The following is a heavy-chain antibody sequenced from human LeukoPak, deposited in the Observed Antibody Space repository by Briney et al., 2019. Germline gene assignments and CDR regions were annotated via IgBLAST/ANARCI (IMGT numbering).Heavy chain of an antibody. CDR3: ARTGSTVTMLYPFDH. V-gene: IGHV4-31*03. J-gene: IGHJ4*02. D-gene: IGHD4-17*01. CDR1: SGSISSGVYY. CDR2: IYYSGST. Sequence: SETLSLTCPVSSGSISSGVYYWSWIRRHPGKGLEWIGYIYYSGSTYYNPSLKSRVTISVDTSKNQFSLKLSSVTAADTAVYYCARTGSTVTMLYPFDHWGQGTLVTVSS.